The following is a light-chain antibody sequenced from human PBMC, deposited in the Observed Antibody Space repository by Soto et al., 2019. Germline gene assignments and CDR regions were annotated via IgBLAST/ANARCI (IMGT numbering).Light chain of an antibody. CDR2: SDN. Sequence: QSVLTQPPSASGTPGQRVTISCSGSSSNIGSNPVNWYQQLPGTAPKLLIYSDNQRPSGAPDRFSGSKSGTSASLAISGLQSEDEADYYCAAWDDSLNGFFVFGTGTKLTVL. J-gene: IGLJ1*01. CDR1: SSNIGSNP. V-gene: IGLV1-44*01. CDR3: AAWDDSLNGFFV.